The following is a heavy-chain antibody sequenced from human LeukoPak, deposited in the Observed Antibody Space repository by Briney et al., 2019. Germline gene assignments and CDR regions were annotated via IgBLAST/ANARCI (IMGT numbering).Heavy chain of an antibody. CDR3: ATYRQVLLPFES. CDR2: IFPSGGEI. D-gene: IGHD2-8*02. CDR1: GFTFSAFA. J-gene: IGHJ4*02. V-gene: IGHV3-23*01. Sequence: GGSLRLSLAASGFTFSAFAMIWVGHPPGKGLEWVSSIFPSGGEIHYADSVRGRFTISRDNSKSTLSLQMNSLRAEDTAIYYCATYRQVLLPFESWGQGTLVTVSS.